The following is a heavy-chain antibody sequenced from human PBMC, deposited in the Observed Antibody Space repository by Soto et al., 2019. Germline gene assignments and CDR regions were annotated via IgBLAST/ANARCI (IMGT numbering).Heavy chain of an antibody. D-gene: IGHD6-19*01. CDR1: GFTFSSYG. V-gene: IGHV3-33*01. CDR3: ARSDSSGWYGP. Sequence: ESGGGVVQPGRSLRLSCAASGFTFSSYGMHWVRQAPGKGLEWVAVIWYDGSNKYYADSVKGRFTISRDNSKNTLYLQMNSLRAEDTAVYYCARSDSSGWYGPWGQGTLVTVSS. J-gene: IGHJ5*02. CDR2: IWYDGSNK.